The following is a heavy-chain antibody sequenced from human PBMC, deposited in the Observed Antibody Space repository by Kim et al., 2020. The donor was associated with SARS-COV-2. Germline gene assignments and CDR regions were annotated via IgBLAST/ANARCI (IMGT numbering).Heavy chain of an antibody. D-gene: IGHD2-8*02. Sequence: GGSLRLSCAASGFTFSSYGMHWVRQAPGKGLEWVAVISYDGSNKYYADSVKGRFTISRDNSKNTLYLQMNSLRAEDTAVYYCARVPLVASYFDYWGQGTLVTVSS. CDR2: ISYDGSNK. CDR3: ARVPLVASYFDY. CDR1: GFTFSSYG. J-gene: IGHJ4*02. V-gene: IGHV3-33*05.